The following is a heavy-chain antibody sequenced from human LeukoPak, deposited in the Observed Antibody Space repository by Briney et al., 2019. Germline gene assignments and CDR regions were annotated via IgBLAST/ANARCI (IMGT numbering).Heavy chain of an antibody. D-gene: IGHD3-10*01. CDR3: ARKWGEGSYPYDY. Sequence: GGSLRLSCAASGFTFSSYAMHWVRQAPGRGLEYVSAISSDGGRTDYANSVKGRFTISRDNSKNTLYLQMGSLRAEDMAVYYCARKWGEGSYPYDYWGQGTLVTVSS. J-gene: IGHJ4*02. V-gene: IGHV3-64*01. CDR2: ISSDGGRT. CDR1: GFTFSSYA.